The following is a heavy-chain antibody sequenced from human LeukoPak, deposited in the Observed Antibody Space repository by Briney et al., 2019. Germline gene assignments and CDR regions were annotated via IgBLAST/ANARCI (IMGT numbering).Heavy chain of an antibody. J-gene: IGHJ4*02. V-gene: IGHV4-34*01. CDR2: INHSGST. Sequence: SETLSLTCAVYGGSFSGYYWSWIRQPPGKGLEWIGEINHSGSTNYNPSLKSRVTISVDTSKNQFSLKLNSVTAADTAVYYCASHSGGYAYWGQGTLVTVSS. CDR1: GGSFSGYY. D-gene: IGHD5-12*01. CDR3: ASHSGGYAY.